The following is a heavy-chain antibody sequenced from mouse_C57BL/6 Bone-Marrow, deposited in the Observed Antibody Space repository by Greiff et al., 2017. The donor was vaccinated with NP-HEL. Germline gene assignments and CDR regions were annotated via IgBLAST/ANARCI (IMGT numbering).Heavy chain of an antibody. J-gene: IGHJ3*01. CDR2: ISSGSITI. CDR3: ARSIYYYGR. D-gene: IGHD1-1*01. CDR1: GFTFSDYG. Sequence: EVKLVESGGGLVKPGGSLKLSCAASGFTFSDYGMHWVRQAPEKGLAWVAYISSGSITIYYADTVKGRFTISRDNAKNTLFLQMTSLRSEDTAMYYCARSIYYYGRGGQGTLVTVSA. V-gene: IGHV5-17*01.